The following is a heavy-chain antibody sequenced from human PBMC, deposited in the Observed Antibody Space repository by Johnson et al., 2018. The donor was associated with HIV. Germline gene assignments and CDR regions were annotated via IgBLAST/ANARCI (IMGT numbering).Heavy chain of an antibody. CDR2: INWNGGST. CDR3: AKGVSYGSGASAFDI. Sequence: VQLVESGGGLVQPGGSLRLSCAASGFTFGRYWMHWVRQAPGKGLVWVSRINWNGGSTGYADSVKGRFTISRDNAKNSLYLQMNSLRAEDTALCYCAKGVSYGSGASAFDIWGQGTMVTVSS. D-gene: IGHD2-15*01. J-gene: IGHJ3*02. CDR1: GFTFGRYW. V-gene: IGHV3-74*01.